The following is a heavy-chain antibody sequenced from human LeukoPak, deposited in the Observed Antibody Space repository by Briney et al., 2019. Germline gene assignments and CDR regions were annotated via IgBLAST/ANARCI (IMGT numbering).Heavy chain of an antibody. CDR1: GYTFTGYY. Sequence: ASVKVSCKASGYTFTGYYMHWVRQAPGQGLEWLGVVYPSAGTSDPAQRFRARITLSDDTSTSTAYMELRNLKSEDTAIYFCVREYHGGYFDFWGQGTLVTVSS. J-gene: IGHJ4*02. CDR2: VYPSAGTS. V-gene: IGHV1-46*03. CDR3: VREYHGGYFDF. D-gene: IGHD3-16*01.